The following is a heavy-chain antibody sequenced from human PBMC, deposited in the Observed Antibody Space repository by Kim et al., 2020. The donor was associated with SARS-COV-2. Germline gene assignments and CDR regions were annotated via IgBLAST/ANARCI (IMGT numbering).Heavy chain of an antibody. V-gene: IGHV1-2*02. CDR3: ARGPSAFDI. CDR2: GGT. J-gene: IGHJ3*02. Sequence: GGTNSAQKLQGRVTMTRDKSISTAYMGLSRLGSDDTAVYYCARGPSAFDIWGQGTMVTVSS.